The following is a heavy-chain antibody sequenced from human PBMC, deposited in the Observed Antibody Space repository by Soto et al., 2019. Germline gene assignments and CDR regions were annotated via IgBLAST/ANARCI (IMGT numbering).Heavy chain of an antibody. V-gene: IGHV1-8*01. J-gene: IGHJ4*02. CDR2: MNPNSGNT. Sequence: QVQLVQSGAEVKKPGASVKVSCKASGYTFTSYDINWVRQATGQGLEWMGWMNPNSGNTGYAQKFQGSVTRTRNTSISTAYMELISLSSDDTAVYYCARGTYRANYGGNIVDYWGQGTLVTVSS. CDR3: ARGTYRANYGGNIVDY. CDR1: GYTFTSYD. D-gene: IGHD4-17*01.